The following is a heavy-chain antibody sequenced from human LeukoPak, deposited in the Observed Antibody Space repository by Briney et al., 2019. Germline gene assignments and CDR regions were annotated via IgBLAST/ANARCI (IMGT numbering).Heavy chain of an antibody. J-gene: IGHJ4*02. CDR3: ARAVPYCSGGSCCERNWGSDY. CDR1: GFTFSSYS. V-gene: IGHV3-21*01. CDR2: ISSSSSYI. D-gene: IGHD2-15*01. Sequence: GGSLRLSCAASGFTFSSYSMNWVRQAPGKGLEWVSSISSSSSYIYYADSVKGRFTISRDNAKNSLYLQMNSLRAEDTAVYYCARAVPYCSGGSCCERNWGSDYWGQGTLVTVSS.